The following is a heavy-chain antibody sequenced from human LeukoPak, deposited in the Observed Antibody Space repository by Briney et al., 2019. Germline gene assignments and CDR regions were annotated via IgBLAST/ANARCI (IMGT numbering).Heavy chain of an antibody. Sequence: PGGSLRPSCTASGFTFGDYAMSWFRQAPGKGLEWVGFIRSEAYGGTTEYAASVKGRFTISRDDSKSIAYLQMNSLKTEDTAVYYCTSLTPGDAFDIWGQGTMVTVSS. D-gene: IGHD4-23*01. J-gene: IGHJ3*02. CDR2: IRSEAYGGTT. CDR1: GFTFGDYA. CDR3: TSLTPGDAFDI. V-gene: IGHV3-49*03.